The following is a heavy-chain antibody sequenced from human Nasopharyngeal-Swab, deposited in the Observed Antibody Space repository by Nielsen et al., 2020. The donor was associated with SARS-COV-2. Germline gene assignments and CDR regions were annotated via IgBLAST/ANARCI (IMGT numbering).Heavy chain of an antibody. Sequence: GESLKISCAASGFTFSTYAMHWVRQAPGKGLEWISYIRSSNDIYYADSVKGRFTISRDHAKNSLYLQMSSLRVEDTAVYYCARDRDWAFDVWGQGAVVTVSS. D-gene: IGHD2-21*01. J-gene: IGHJ3*01. CDR1: GFTFSTYA. V-gene: IGHV3-21*05. CDR2: IRSSNDI. CDR3: ARDRDWAFDV.